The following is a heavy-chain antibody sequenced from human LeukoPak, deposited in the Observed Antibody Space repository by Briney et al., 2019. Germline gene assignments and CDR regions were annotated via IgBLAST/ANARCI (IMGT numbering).Heavy chain of an antibody. D-gene: IGHD2-2*01. V-gene: IGHV5-10-1*01. CDR2: IDPSDSYT. CDR3: ARRCSSSSCPFEY. J-gene: IGHJ4*02. CDR1: GYSFTSYW. Sequence: KGGESLKISCKGSGYSFTSYWISWVRQMPGKGLEWMGRIDPSDSYTNYSPSFQGHVTISADKSISTAYLQWSSLKASDTAMYYCARRCSSSSCPFEYWGQGTLATVSS.